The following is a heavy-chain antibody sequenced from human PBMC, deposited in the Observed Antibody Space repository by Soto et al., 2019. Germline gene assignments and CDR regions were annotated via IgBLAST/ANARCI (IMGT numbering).Heavy chain of an antibody. V-gene: IGHV3-49*03. CDR3: TREEIHWNYGPFDP. Sequence: GGSLRLSCTASGFTFGDYAMSWFRQAPGKGLEWVGFIRSKAYGGTTEYAASVKGRFTISRDDSKSIAYLQMNSLKTEDTAVYYCTREEIHWNYGPFDPWGQGTLVTLSS. CDR2: IRSKAYGGTT. D-gene: IGHD1-7*01. J-gene: IGHJ5*02. CDR1: GFTFGDYA.